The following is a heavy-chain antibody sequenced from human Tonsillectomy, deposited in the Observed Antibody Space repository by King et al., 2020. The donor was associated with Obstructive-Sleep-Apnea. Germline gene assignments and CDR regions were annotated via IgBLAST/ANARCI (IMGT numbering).Heavy chain of an antibody. J-gene: IGHJ4*02. CDR2: ISSRGTYI. V-gene: IGHV3-21*01. CDR1: GFTFSRYT. Sequence: VQLVESGGGLVKPGGALRLSCAALGFTFSRYTMNWVRQARGSGLEWVLSISSRGTYIHYADSVKGRFTISIDNAENSLYLKMKRLRAEDTAVYYCVRVYYDILTGYGGYADYWGQGTLVTVSS. D-gene: IGHD3-9*01. CDR3: VRVYYDILTGYGGYADY.